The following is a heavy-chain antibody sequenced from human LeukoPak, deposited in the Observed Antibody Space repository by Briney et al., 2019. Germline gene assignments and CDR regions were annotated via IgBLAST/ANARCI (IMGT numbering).Heavy chain of an antibody. Sequence: GGSLRLSCAASGFTFTNYGMHWVRQAPGKGLEWVAFVRYDESTKFYADSVKGRFTISRDNSKTTLYLQMNGLRAEDTAVYYCAKDLPAAYFDYWGQGTLVTVSS. CDR3: AKDLPAAYFDY. CDR1: GFTFTNYG. CDR2: VRYDESTK. J-gene: IGHJ4*02. D-gene: IGHD2-2*01. V-gene: IGHV3-30*02.